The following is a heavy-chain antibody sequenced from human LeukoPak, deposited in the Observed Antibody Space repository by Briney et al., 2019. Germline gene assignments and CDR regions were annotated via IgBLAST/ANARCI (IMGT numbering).Heavy chain of an antibody. J-gene: IGHJ4*02. D-gene: IGHD3-3*01. CDR3: ASAQPWSGYYDFDY. Sequence: GGSLRLSCAASGFTFSSYSMNWVRQAPGKGLEWVSYISSSSSTIYYADSVKGRFTISRDNAKNSLYLQMNSLRAEDTAVYYCASAQPWSGYYDFDYWGQGTLVTVPS. CDR1: GFTFSSYS. V-gene: IGHV3-48*04. CDR2: ISSSSSTI.